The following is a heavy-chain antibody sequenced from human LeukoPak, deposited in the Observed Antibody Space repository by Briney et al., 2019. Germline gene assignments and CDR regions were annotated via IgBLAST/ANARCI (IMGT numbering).Heavy chain of an antibody. V-gene: IGHV4-59*08. CDR3: ARRGSGASLEYYFDL. CDR2: IYYSGNT. J-gene: IGHJ2*01. D-gene: IGHD1-14*01. Sequence: SETLSLTCTVSGGSINNSYWSWIRQPPGKGLEWIGYIYYSGNTNSNPSLNSRVTISVDTSKNQFSLKLSSVTAADTAVYYCARRGSGASLEYYFDLWGRGTLVTVSS. CDR1: GGSINNSY.